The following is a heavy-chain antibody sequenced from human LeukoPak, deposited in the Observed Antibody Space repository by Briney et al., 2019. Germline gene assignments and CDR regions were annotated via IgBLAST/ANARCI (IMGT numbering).Heavy chain of an antibody. CDR3: AREGDDFWSGYCPDY. Sequence: GGSLRLSCAASGFTFSSYSMNWVRQAPGKGLEWVSSISSSSSYIYYADSVKGRFTISRDNAKNSLYLQMNSLRAEDTAVYYCAREGDDFWSGYCPDYWGQGTLVTVSS. CDR2: ISSSSSYI. J-gene: IGHJ4*02. D-gene: IGHD3-3*01. V-gene: IGHV3-21*01. CDR1: GFTFSSYS.